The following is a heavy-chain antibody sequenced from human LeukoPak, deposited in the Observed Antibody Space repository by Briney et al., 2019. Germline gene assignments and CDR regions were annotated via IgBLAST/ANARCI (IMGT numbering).Heavy chain of an antibody. CDR3: ARDRSGIQLWFLGYYYYMDV. CDR1: GYTFTGYY. Sequence: ASVKVSCKASGYTFTGYYMHWVRQAPGQGLEWMGWINPNSGGTNYAQKFQGRVTMTRDTSISTAYMELSRLRSDDTAVYYCARDRSGIQLWFLGYYYYMDVWGKGTTVTVSS. V-gene: IGHV1-2*02. J-gene: IGHJ6*03. D-gene: IGHD5-18*01. CDR2: INPNSGGT.